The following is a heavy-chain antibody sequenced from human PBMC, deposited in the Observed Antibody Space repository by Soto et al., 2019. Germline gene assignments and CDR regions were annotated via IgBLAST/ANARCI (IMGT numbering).Heavy chain of an antibody. CDR3: ARGDATMIVVTTYDAMEF. CDR1: GGRVSNYG. Sequence: QVQPVQSGAEVKKPGSSVKFSCKASGGRVSNYGISWVRQAPRQGLEWMGAITPVFGTPNYAQKFQDRVTLTADESPTTVYMEVRSLTSEDTAVYYCARGDATMIVVTTYDAMEFGGQGTRVTVSS. D-gene: IGHD3-22*01. J-gene: IGHJ6*02. CDR2: ITPVFGTP. V-gene: IGHV1-69*12.